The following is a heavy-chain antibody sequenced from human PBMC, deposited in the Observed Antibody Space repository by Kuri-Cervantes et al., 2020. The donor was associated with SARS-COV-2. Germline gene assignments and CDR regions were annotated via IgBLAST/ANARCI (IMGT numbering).Heavy chain of an antibody. D-gene: IGHD2-2*02. J-gene: IGHJ5*02. V-gene: IGHV1-3*01. CDR1: GYTFTSYA. CDR3: ARSPWELLCSSTSCYTGWFDP. Sequence: ASVQVSCKASGYTFTSYAMHWVRQAPGQRLEWMGWINAGNGNTKYSQKLQGRVTMTTDTSTSTAYMELRSLRSDDTAVYYCARSPWELLCSSTSCYTGWFDPWGQGTLVTVSS. CDR2: INAGNGNT.